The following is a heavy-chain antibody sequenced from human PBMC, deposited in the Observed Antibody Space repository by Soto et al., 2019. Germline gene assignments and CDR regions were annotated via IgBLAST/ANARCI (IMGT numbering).Heavy chain of an antibody. CDR3: ARGSDFLYYYGMDV. CDR1: GGSISSGGYS. CDR2: IYYSGST. D-gene: IGHD5-12*01. J-gene: IGHJ6*02. Sequence: SETLSLTCAVSGGSISSGGYSWSWIRQPPGKGLEWIGFIYYSGSTYYNPSLKSRVTISVDTSKNQFSLKLSSVTAADTAVYYCARGSDFLYYYGMDVWGQGTTVTVSS. V-gene: IGHV4-30-2*01.